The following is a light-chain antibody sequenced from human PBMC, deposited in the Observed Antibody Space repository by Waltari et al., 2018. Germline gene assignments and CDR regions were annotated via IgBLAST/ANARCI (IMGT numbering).Light chain of an antibody. CDR3: QKLDNYPPPT. J-gene: IGKJ5*01. Sequence: DIQMTQSPSSLSASIGDRVTITCRASQDIRDDLGWYQQKPGEAPRRLIYGASTLQSGVPSRLSGSGFGTEFTLTISSLQPEDSATYYCQKLDNYPPPTFGQGTRLEI. CDR1: QDIRDD. V-gene: IGKV1-17*01. CDR2: GAS.